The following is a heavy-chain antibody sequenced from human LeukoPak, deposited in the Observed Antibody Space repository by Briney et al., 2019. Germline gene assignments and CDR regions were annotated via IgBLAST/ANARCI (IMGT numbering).Heavy chain of an antibody. CDR1: GGSISSYY. Sequence: SETLSLTCTVSGGSISSYYWSWIRQSPGKGLEWIGYIYSSGSTKYNPSLSGRATISVDTSKNHFSLRLSSVTAPDTAVYYCARHFRTGGRSTDAFDIWGQGTMVTVSS. CDR3: ARHFRTGGRSTDAFDI. J-gene: IGHJ3*02. CDR2: IYSSGST. V-gene: IGHV4-59*08. D-gene: IGHD2-15*01.